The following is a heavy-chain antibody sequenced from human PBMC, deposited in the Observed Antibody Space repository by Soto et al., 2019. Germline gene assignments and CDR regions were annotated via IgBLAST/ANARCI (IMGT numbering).Heavy chain of an antibody. D-gene: IGHD4-17*01. Sequence: PGESLKISCQGPANSFTNYWIGWVRQMPGKGLEWMGIIHPSKSSTRYSPSFEGQVTISADESISTAYLQWSSLKASDTAMYYCARDLDYGGKYYYGMDVWGQGTTVTVSS. CDR1: ANSFTNYW. CDR2: IHPSKSST. J-gene: IGHJ6*02. V-gene: IGHV5-51*01. CDR3: ARDLDYGGKYYYGMDV.